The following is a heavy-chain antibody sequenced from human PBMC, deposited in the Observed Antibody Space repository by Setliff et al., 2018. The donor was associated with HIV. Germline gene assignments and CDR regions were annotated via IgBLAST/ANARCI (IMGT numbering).Heavy chain of an antibody. J-gene: IGHJ6*03. D-gene: IGHD3-10*01. Sequence: SETLSLTCTVSGGSIISSNFYWGWIRQPPGKGLEWIGSIYYSGSTYCNPSLKSRVIISIDMSKNQFSLKLSSVTAADTAVYYCARATFGSTSSGINYYMDVWGKGTTVTVS. CDR3: ARATFGSTSSGINYYMDV. CDR1: GGSIISSNFY. CDR2: IYYSGST. V-gene: IGHV4-39*07.